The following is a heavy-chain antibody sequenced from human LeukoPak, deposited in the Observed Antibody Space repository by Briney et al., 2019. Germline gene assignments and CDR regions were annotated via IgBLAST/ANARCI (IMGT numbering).Heavy chain of an antibody. CDR2: IRSKAYGGTT. CDR3: TREGTWLYYFDY. CDR1: GFTFGDYS. Sequence: GGSLRLSCTASGFTFGDYSMSWVRQAPGKGLEWVGFIRSKAYGGTTEYAASVKGRFTISRDDSKTIAYLQMNSLKTEDTAVHYCTREGTWLYYFDYWGQGTLVTVSS. D-gene: IGHD3-9*01. J-gene: IGHJ4*02. V-gene: IGHV3-49*04.